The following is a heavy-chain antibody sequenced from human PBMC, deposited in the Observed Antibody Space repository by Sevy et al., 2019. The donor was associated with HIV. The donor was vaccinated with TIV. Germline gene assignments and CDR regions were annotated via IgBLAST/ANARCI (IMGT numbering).Heavy chain of an antibody. CDR1: GFTFSDYY. V-gene: IGHV3-11*06. J-gene: IGHJ4*02. CDR2: ISFSSNYT. D-gene: IGHD1-26*01. Sequence: GGSLRLSCSASGFTFSDYYMNWIRQAPGKGLEWISYISFSSNYTMYADSVTGRFTISRDNAKNSLYLQMNSLGAEDTAVYYWARGLVGANLGTDYWGQGSLVTVSS. CDR3: ARGLVGANLGTDY.